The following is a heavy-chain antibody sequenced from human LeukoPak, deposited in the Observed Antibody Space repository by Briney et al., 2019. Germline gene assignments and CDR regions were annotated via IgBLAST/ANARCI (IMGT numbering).Heavy chain of an antibody. Sequence: GGSLRLSCAASGFTLSSYAMSWVRQAPGKGLEWVSAISGSGGSTYYADSVKGRFTISRDNSKNTLYLQMNSLRAEDTAVYYCAKVQIFGVVTPYYFDYWGQGTLVTVSS. J-gene: IGHJ4*02. CDR1: GFTLSSYA. CDR2: ISGSGGST. D-gene: IGHD3-3*01. CDR3: AKVQIFGVVTPYYFDY. V-gene: IGHV3-23*01.